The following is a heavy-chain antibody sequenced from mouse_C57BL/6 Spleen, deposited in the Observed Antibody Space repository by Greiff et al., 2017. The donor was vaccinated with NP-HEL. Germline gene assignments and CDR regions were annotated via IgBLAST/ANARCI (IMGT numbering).Heavy chain of an antibody. Sequence: LQQSGASVKISCKASGYAFSSYWMNWVKQRPGKGLEWIGQIYPGDGDTNYNGKFKGKVTLTADKSSSTAYMQLSSLTSEDSAVYFCARGWDEGFDYWGQGTTLTVSS. V-gene: IGHV1-80*01. J-gene: IGHJ2*01. CDR1: GYAFSSYW. CDR3: ARGWDEGFDY. D-gene: IGHD4-1*01. CDR2: IYPGDGDT.